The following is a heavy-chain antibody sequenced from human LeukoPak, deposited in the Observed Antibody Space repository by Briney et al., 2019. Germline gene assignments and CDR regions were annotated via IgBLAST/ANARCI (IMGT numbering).Heavy chain of an antibody. J-gene: IGHJ6*02. V-gene: IGHV3-74*01. CDR1: EFTFSDYE. CDR2: INSDGSST. CDR3: ARDRMVGYYHYGMDV. Sequence: GGSLRLSCAASEFTFSDYEMNWVRQAPGKGLVWVSHINSDGSSTTYADSVKGRFTISRDNARNTLYLQMDSLRAEDTAVYYCARDRMVGYYHYGMDVWGQGTTVSVSS. D-gene: IGHD2-8*01.